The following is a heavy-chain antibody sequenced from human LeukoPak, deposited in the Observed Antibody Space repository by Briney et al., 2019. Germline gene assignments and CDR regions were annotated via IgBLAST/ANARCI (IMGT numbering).Heavy chain of an antibody. CDR2: INHSGST. V-gene: IGHV4-34*01. D-gene: IGHD3-22*01. CDR3: ARGGTMYYYDSSGYSYYFDY. Sequence: SETLSLTCAVYGGSFSGYYWSWIRQPPGKGLEWIGEINHSGSTNYNPSLKSRVTISVDTSKNQFSLKLSSVTAADTAVYYRARGGTMYYYDSSGYSYYFDYWGQGTLVTVSS. CDR1: GGSFSGYY. J-gene: IGHJ4*02.